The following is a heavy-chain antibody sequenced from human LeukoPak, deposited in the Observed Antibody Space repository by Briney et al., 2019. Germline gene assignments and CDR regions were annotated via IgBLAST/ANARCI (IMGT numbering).Heavy chain of an antibody. CDR3: ARDRWAPGGRSGSIDY. CDR2: ISTYNGNT. V-gene: IGHV1-18*01. J-gene: IGHJ4*02. D-gene: IGHD3-3*01. Sequence: ASVKVSCKASGYTFTTYAISWVRQAPGRGLEWMGWISTYNGNTNYAQMLQGRVTMTTDTSTSTAYMELRSLRSDDTAVYYCARDRWAPGGRSGSIDYWGQGTLVTVSS. CDR1: GYTFTTYA.